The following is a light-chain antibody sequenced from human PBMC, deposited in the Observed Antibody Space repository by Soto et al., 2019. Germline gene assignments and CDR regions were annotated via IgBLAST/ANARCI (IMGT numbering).Light chain of an antibody. V-gene: IGKV3-15*01. CDR2: GAS. CDR1: QSVRSN. J-gene: IGKJ1*01. Sequence: EIVMTQSPATLSVSPGERATLSCRASQSVRSNFAWYQQKPGQAPRLLIHGASTRATGIPARFSGSGSGTEFTLTISSLQSEDFAVYYCQQYNNWPRTFGQGTKVEIQ. CDR3: QQYNNWPRT.